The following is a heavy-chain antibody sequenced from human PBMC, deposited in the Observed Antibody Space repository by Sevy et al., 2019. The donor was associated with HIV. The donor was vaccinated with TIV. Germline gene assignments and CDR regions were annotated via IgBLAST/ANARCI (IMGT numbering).Heavy chain of an antibody. CDR3: ARGMILEGSWCGMDV. D-gene: IGHD3-3*01. CDR1: GFTVSSNY. Sequence: GGSLRLSCAVSGFTVSSNYMTWVRQAPGKGLEWVSVIFSGGSTYYADSVKGGFTISRDNSRNTLSLQMNSLRAEDTAVYYCARGMILEGSWCGMDVWGQGTTVTVS. CDR2: IFSGGST. V-gene: IGHV3-53*01. J-gene: IGHJ6*02.